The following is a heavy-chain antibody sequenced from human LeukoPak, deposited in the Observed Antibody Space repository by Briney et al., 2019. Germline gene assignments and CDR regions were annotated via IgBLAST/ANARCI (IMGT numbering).Heavy chain of an antibody. J-gene: IGHJ4*02. CDR1: GGSISSYY. CDR2: IYYSGST. Sequence: SETLSLTCTVSGGSISSYYWSWIRQPPGKGLEWIGYIYYSGSTNYNPSLKSRVTISVDTSKNQFSLKLSSVTAADTAVYYCARATYDSSGYLPDDYWGQGTLVTVSS. V-gene: IGHV4-59*01. D-gene: IGHD3-22*01. CDR3: ARATYDSSGYLPDDY.